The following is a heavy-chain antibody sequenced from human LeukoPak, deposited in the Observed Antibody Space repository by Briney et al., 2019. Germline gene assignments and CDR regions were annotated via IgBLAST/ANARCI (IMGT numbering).Heavy chain of an antibody. CDR2: IIPILGIV. D-gene: IGHD3-9*01. J-gene: IGHJ4*02. CDR1: GGTFSSYA. Sequence: ASVKVSCKASGGTFSSYAISWVRQAPGQGLEWMGRIIPILGIVNYAQKFQGRVTITADKSTSTAYMELSSLRSEDTAVYYCARVGDLRYFDWSQQYYFDYWGQGTLVTVSS. CDR3: ARVGDLRYFDWSQQYYFDY. V-gene: IGHV1-69*04.